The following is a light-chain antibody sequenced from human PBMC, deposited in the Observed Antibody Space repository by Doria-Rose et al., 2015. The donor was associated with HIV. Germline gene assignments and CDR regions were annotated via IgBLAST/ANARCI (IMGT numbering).Light chain of an antibody. Sequence: DIQVTQSPESLGMSLGERATLNCKSNQSLLYTSKNYLAWYQQKPVQPPKLLIYWASTRQSGLPARFSVSGSGTDFTLTISSLEAEDVAVYYCQQYYDTPSFGPGTTVDIK. J-gene: IGKJ3*01. CDR3: QQYYDTPS. V-gene: IGKV4-1*01. CDR1: QSLLYTSKNY. CDR2: WAS.